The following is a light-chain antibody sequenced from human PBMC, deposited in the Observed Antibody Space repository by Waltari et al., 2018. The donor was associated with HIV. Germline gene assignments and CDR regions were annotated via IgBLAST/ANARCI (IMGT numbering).Light chain of an antibody. Sequence: QTVVTQEPSFSVSPGGTVTLTCGLSSGSVSTSYYPSWYQQTPGQAQRTLTYSTTTRSSGVPDRFSGSILGNKAALTITGAQADDESDYYCVLYMGSGIWVFGGGTKLTVL. CDR2: STT. CDR3: VLYMGSGIWV. CDR1: SGSVSTSYY. V-gene: IGLV8-61*01. J-gene: IGLJ3*02.